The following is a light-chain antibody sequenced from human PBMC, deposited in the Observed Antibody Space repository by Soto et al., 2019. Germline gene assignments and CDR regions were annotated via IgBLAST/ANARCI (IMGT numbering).Light chain of an antibody. CDR1: SSDVGGYNY. CDR3: TSYTSSITYV. Sequence: SVLTQPVSVCGSPGQSITISCTGTSSDVGGYNYVSWYQQHPGKAPKLMIYEVSNRPSGVSNRFSGSKSGNTASLTISGLQAEDEADYYCTSYTSSITYVFGTGTKVTVL. V-gene: IGLV2-14*01. J-gene: IGLJ1*01. CDR2: EVS.